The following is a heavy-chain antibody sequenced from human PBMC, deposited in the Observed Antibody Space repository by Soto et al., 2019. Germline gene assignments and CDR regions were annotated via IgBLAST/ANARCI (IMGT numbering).Heavy chain of an antibody. CDR2: ISWNSDRI. CDR1: GFTFDDYA. J-gene: IGHJ4*02. Sequence: EVQLVESGGGLVQPGRSLRLSCVASGFTFDDYAMHWVRQAPGKGLEWVSGISWNSDRIFYADSVKGRFTISSANAKSSLDLQMNSLRTEDTALSYCAKVIGHTVTTAAFNSWGQGTLVTVSS. D-gene: IGHD2-21*02. CDR3: AKVIGHTVTTAAFNS. V-gene: IGHV3-9*01.